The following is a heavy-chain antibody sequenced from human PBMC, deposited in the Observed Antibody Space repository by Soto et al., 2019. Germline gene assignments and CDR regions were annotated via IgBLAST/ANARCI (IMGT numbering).Heavy chain of an antibody. Sequence: GASVKVSCKASGYTFTSYDINWVRQATGQGLEYLGWMNPNSGNTGYVQKFQGRVTMTRDTSISTAYMELSSLRSEDTAVYFCARGVKYGAYSRWFAPWGQGTLVTVSS. CDR1: GYTFTSYD. D-gene: IGHD4-17*01. CDR2: MNPNSGNT. V-gene: IGHV1-8*01. CDR3: ARGVKYGAYSRWFAP. J-gene: IGHJ5*02.